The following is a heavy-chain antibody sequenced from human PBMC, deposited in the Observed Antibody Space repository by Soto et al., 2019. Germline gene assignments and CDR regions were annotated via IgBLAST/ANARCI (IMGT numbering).Heavy chain of an antibody. V-gene: IGHV3-53*01. CDR2: IYSGGTT. J-gene: IGHJ4*02. Sequence: GGSLRLSCAASGFSVSSNYMTWVRQAPGKGLEWVSHIYSGGTTHHADYVKGRFTITRDNSKNTLYPQMNSLRTEDTALYYCARGYGTSYGIRFWGQGTLVTVSS. D-gene: IGHD3-16*01. CDR3: ARGYGTSYGIRF. CDR1: GFSVSSNY.